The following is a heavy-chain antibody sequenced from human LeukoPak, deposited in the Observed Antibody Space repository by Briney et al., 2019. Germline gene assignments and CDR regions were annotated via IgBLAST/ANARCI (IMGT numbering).Heavy chain of an antibody. CDR2: ISAYNGNT. J-gene: IGHJ4*02. CDR1: GYTFTGYY. Sequence: ASVKVSCKASGYTFTGYYMHWVRQAPGQGLEWMGWISAYNGNTNYAQKLQGRVTMTTDTSTSTAYMELRSLRSDDTAVYYCVMDPPLISGYWGQGTLVTVSS. D-gene: IGHD1-20*01. CDR3: VMDPPLISGY. V-gene: IGHV1-18*04.